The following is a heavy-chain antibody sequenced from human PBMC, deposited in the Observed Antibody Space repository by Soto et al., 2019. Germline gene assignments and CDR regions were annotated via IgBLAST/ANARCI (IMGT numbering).Heavy chain of an antibody. Sequence: PSETLSLTCTVSGGSISSGDYYWSWIRQPPGKGLEWIGYIYYSGSTYYNPSLKSRVTISVDTSKNQFSLKLSSVTAADTAVYYCARDYIRREGGSGTTGWFDPWGQGTLVTVSS. V-gene: IGHV4-30-4*01. D-gene: IGHD3-10*01. CDR3: ARDYIRREGGSGTTGWFDP. CDR1: GGSISSGDYY. CDR2: IYYSGST. J-gene: IGHJ5*02.